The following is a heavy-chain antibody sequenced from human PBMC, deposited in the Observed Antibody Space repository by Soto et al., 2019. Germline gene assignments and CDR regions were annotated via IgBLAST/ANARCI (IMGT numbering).Heavy chain of an antibody. V-gene: IGHV4-59*01. J-gene: IGHJ5*02. CDR3: ARAYMGITIFGVASEGAFDP. D-gene: IGHD3-3*01. CDR1: GGSISSYY. Sequence: SATLSLTCTVSGGSISSYYWSWIRQPPGKGLEWIGYIYYSGSTNYNPSIKSRVTISVDTSKNQFSLKLSSVTAADTAVYYCARAYMGITIFGVASEGAFDPWGQGTLVTVSS. CDR2: IYYSGST.